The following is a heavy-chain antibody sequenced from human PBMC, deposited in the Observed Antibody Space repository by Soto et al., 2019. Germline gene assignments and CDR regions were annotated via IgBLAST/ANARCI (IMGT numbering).Heavy chain of an antibody. Sequence: PGGSLRLSCAASGFTFSSYAMSWVRQAPGKGLEWVSAISGSGGSTYYADSVKGRFTISRDNSKNTLYLQMNSLRAEDTAVYYCAKDAVTVTKKQVPKYYFDYWGQGTLVTVSS. J-gene: IGHJ4*02. CDR3: AKDAVTVTKKQVPKYYFDY. V-gene: IGHV3-23*01. CDR2: ISGSGGST. D-gene: IGHD4-17*01. CDR1: GFTFSSYA.